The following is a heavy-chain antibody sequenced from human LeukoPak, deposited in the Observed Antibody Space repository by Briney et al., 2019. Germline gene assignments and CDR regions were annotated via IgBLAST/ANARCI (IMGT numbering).Heavy chain of an antibody. Sequence: GGSLRLSCAASGFTVSSNYMSWVRQAPGKGLEWVAVISYDGSNKYYADSVKGRFTISRDNSKNTLYLQMNSLRAEDTAVYYCARELSTSRLDYWGQGTLVTVSS. CDR2: ISYDGSNK. J-gene: IGHJ4*02. CDR1: GFTVSSNY. CDR3: ARELSTSRLDY. V-gene: IGHV3-30-3*01.